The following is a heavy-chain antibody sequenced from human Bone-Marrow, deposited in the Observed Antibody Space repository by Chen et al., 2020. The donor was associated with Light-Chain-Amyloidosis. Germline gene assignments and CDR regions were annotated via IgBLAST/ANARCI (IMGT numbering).Heavy chain of an antibody. Sequence: EVQLEQSGPEVKKPGESLKISCKGSGYTFPNYWIGWVRQMPGKGLEWMGFIYPDDSDARNSPSLEGQVTISADKSITTAYLQWRSLKASDTAMYYCARRRDGYNFDYWGQGTLVTVSS. CDR1: GYTFPNYW. CDR3: ARRRDGYNFDY. CDR2: IYPDDSDA. D-gene: IGHD5-12*01. J-gene: IGHJ4*02. V-gene: IGHV5-51*01.